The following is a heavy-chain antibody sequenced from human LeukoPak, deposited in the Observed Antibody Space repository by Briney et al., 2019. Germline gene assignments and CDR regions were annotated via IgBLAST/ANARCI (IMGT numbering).Heavy chain of an antibody. V-gene: IGHV1-2*02. CDR3: ASLAHFDGSTYYPAF. CDR2: MHPNSGGT. J-gene: IGHJ4*02. D-gene: IGHD3-22*01. CDR1: GYTFTDYY. Sequence: GASVKVSCKASGYTFTDYYLHWLRQAPGQGLEWMGWMHPNSGGTNYAQNFQGRVTMTRDTSITTAYMELSRLTSDDTAVYYCASLAHFDGSTYYPAFWGQGTLVTVSS.